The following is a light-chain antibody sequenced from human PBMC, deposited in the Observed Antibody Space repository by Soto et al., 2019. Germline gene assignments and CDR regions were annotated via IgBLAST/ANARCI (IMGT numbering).Light chain of an antibody. J-gene: IGKJ4*02. Sequence: DIVLTQSPATLSLSPGQRATLSCRASQNFSNYVAWYQQKPGRAPRLLIYDASKRATGIPSRFSGSASGTDFTLTISSLEPEDCAIYYGQLRTNWPSLTSGGGPKVES. CDR3: QLRTNWPSLT. CDR1: QNFSNY. CDR2: DAS. V-gene: IGKV3-11*01.